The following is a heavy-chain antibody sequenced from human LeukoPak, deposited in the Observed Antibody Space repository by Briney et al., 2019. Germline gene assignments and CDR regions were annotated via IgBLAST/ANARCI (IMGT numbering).Heavy chain of an antibody. D-gene: IGHD3-3*01. Sequence: ASVKVSCRTSGYSFTTYDINWVRRATGQGLEWMGWMNPNSGATGYAQKFQGRVIMTRDTSTNTAYMELSSLRSDDTAVYYCARAWRKVPRENFLWYWGQGTLVTVSS. CDR3: ARAWRKVPRENFLWY. CDR1: GYSFTTYD. J-gene: IGHJ4*02. V-gene: IGHV1-8*01. CDR2: MNPNSGAT.